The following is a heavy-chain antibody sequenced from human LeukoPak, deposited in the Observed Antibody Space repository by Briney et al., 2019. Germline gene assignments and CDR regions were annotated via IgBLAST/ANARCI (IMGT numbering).Heavy chain of an antibody. J-gene: IGHJ4*02. Sequence: ASVKVSCMASGYSFVGYGITWVRPAPGQGLEWMGWFNPENGNTNYAQKVQGRVTMTADTSTSTSYMELRSLRSDDTAVYYCAREHSSSWDQFDYWGQGTLVTVSS. CDR2: FNPENGNT. D-gene: IGHD6-13*01. CDR1: GYSFVGYG. V-gene: IGHV1-18*01. CDR3: AREHSSSWDQFDY.